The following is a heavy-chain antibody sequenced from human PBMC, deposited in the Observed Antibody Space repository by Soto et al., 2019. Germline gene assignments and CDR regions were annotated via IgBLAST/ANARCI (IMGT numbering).Heavy chain of an antibody. J-gene: IGHJ6*02. CDR3: GRDWVYYTAMVKRSGYYYGMDV. Sequence: SETLSLTCTVSGGSISSGGYYWSWIRQHPGKGLEWIGYIYYSGSTHYNPSLKSRVTISVDTSKNQFSLKLSSVTAADTAVFYCGRDWVYYTAMVKRSGYYYGMDVWGQGTTVPVSS. CDR1: GGSISSGGYY. V-gene: IGHV4-31*03. D-gene: IGHD5-18*01. CDR2: IYYSGST.